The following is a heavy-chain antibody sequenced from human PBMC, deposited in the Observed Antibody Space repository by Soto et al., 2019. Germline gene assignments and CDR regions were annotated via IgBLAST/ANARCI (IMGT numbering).Heavy chain of an antibody. Sequence: GGSLRLSCAASGFTFSSYAMHWVRQAPGKGLEWVAVISYDGSNKYYADSVKGRFTISRDNSKNTLYLQMNSLRAEDTAVYYCARDPKEGYSSSSGAGYYFDYWGQGTLVTVSS. CDR1: GFTFSSYA. CDR3: ARDPKEGYSSSSGAGYYFDY. V-gene: IGHV3-30-3*01. D-gene: IGHD6-6*01. CDR2: ISYDGSNK. J-gene: IGHJ4*02.